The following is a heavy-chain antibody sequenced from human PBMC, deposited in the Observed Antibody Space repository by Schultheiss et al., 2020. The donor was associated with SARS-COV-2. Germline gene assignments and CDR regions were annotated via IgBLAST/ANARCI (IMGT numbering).Heavy chain of an antibody. J-gene: IGHJ3*02. V-gene: IGHV4-31*03. CDR3: ARDRLHLGESLHDAFDI. CDR2: IYYSGST. Sequence: SETLSLTCTVSGGSISSGGYYWSWIRQPPGKGLEWIGYIYYSGSTYYNPSLKSRVTISVDTSKNQFSLKLSSVTAADTAVYYCARDRLHLGESLHDAFDIWGQGTMVTVSS. D-gene: IGHD3-16*01. CDR1: GGSISSGGYY.